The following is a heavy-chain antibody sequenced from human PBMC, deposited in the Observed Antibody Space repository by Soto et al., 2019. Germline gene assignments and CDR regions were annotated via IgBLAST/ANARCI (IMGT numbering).Heavy chain of an antibody. J-gene: IGHJ4*02. CDR2: ISYDGSNK. Sequence: GGSLRLSCAASGFTFSSYGMHWVRQAPGKGLEWVAVISYDGSNKYYADSVKGRFTISRDNSKNTLYLQMNSLRAEDTAVYYCANGHVRGVIIGRFDYWGQGTLVTVSS. CDR3: ANGHVRGVIIGRFDY. D-gene: IGHD3-10*01. V-gene: IGHV3-30*18. CDR1: GFTFSSYG.